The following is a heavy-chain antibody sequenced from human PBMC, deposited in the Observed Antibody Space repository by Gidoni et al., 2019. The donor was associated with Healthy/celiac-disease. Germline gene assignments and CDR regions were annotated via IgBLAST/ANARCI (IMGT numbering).Heavy chain of an antibody. CDR2: INPSGGST. J-gene: IGHJ4*02. D-gene: IGHD5-12*01. Sequence: QVQLVQSGAEVKKPGASVKVSCKASGYTFTSYYMHWVRQAPGQGLWWMGIINPSGGSTSYAQKFQGRVARTRETSTSTVYRELSSLRSEDTAVYYCGIEGRGRYDPIDYWGQGTLVTVSS. CDR3: GIEGRGRYDPIDY. V-gene: IGHV1-46*01. CDR1: GYTFTSYY.